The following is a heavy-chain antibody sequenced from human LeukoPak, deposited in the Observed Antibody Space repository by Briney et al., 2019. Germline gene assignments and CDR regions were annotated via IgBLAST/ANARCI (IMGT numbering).Heavy chain of an antibody. CDR3: ATDQVAVAGIWNGFDY. D-gene: IGHD6-19*01. Sequence: ASVKVSCKVSGYTLTELSMHWVRQAPGKGLEWMGGFDPEDGETIYAQKFQGRVTMTEDTSTDTAYMELSSLRSEDTAVYYCATDQVAVAGIWNGFDYWGQGTLVTVSS. CDR1: GYTLTELS. CDR2: FDPEDGET. V-gene: IGHV1-24*01. J-gene: IGHJ4*02.